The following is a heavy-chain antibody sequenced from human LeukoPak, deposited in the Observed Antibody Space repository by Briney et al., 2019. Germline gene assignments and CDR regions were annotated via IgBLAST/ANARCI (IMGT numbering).Heavy chain of an antibody. CDR1: GGTFSSYA. Sequence: GASVKVSCKASGGTFSSYAISWVRQAPGQGLEWMGGIIPIFGTANYAQKFQGRVTITADESTSTAYMELSSLRSEDTAVYYCARAMDYYDSSGYYLDYWGQGTLVTVSP. V-gene: IGHV1-69*13. D-gene: IGHD3-22*01. CDR3: ARAMDYYDSSGYYLDY. J-gene: IGHJ4*02. CDR2: IIPIFGTA.